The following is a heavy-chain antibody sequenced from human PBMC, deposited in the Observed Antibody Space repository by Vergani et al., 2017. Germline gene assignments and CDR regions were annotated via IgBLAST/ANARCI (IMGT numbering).Heavy chain of an antibody. V-gene: IGHV1-69*13. CDR1: GGTFSSYA. CDR2: IIPIFGTA. CDR3: ARDTNSPYDMLTGYYMGKMDY. Sequence: QVQLVQSGAEVKKPGSSVKVSCKASGGTFSSYAISWVRQAPGQGLEWMGRIIPIFGTANYAHKFQGRVTITADESTSTTYMQLSSLRSEDTAVYYCARDTNSPYDMLTGYYMGKMDYWGQGTLVTVSS. D-gene: IGHD3-9*01. J-gene: IGHJ4*02.